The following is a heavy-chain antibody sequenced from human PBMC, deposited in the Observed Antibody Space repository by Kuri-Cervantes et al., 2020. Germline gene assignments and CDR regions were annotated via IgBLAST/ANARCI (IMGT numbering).Heavy chain of an antibody. CDR1: GGTFSSYA. CDR2: ISAYNGNT. D-gene: IGHD3-10*01. CDR3: ARGRGWFGELIHY. V-gene: IGHV1-18*01. J-gene: IGHJ4*02. Sequence: ASVKVSCKASGGTFSSYAISWVRQAPGQGLEWMGWISAYNGNTNYAQKFQGRVTMTRDTSISTAYMELSRLRSDDTAVYYCARGRGWFGELIHYWGQGTLVTVSS.